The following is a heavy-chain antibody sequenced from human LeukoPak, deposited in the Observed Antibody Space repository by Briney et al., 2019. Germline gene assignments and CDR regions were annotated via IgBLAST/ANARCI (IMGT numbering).Heavy chain of an antibody. J-gene: IGHJ4*02. Sequence: ASVTVSCKASGDTFSMYNMHWVRQAPGQGLEWMGIINPSGGTSYAQKLQGRITMTRDTSTSTLYMELSSLRSEDTAVYYCAREGVAGTGLDYWGQGTLVTVSS. CDR3: AREGVAGTGLDY. V-gene: IGHV1-46*01. CDR1: GDTFSMYN. D-gene: IGHD6-13*01. CDR2: INPSGGT.